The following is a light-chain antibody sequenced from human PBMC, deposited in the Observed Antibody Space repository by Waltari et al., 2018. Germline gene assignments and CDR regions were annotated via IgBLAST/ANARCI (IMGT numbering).Light chain of an antibody. CDR3: TSFTSSATWV. CDR1: SSDIGAYKH. J-gene: IGLJ3*02. CDR2: EVS. Sequence: QSALTQPASVSGSPGQSITISCSGTSSDIGAYKHVSWYQQHPGKAPKRMIYEVSNRPSGVSNRFSVSKSGNTASLTISGLQADDESHYYCTSFTSSATWVFGGGTKVTVL. V-gene: IGLV2-14*01.